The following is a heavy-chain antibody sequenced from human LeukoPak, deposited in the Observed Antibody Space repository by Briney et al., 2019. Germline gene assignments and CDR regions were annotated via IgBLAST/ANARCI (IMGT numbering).Heavy chain of an antibody. Sequence: PSETLSLTCAVYGGSFSGYYWSWIRQPPGKGLEWIGEINHSGSTNYNPSLKSRVTISVDTSKNQFSLKLSSVTAADTAVYYCARLSDGYNPRIDYWGQGTLVTVSS. J-gene: IGHJ4*02. CDR1: GGSFSGYY. D-gene: IGHD5-24*01. V-gene: IGHV4-34*01. CDR3: ARLSDGYNPRIDY. CDR2: INHSGST.